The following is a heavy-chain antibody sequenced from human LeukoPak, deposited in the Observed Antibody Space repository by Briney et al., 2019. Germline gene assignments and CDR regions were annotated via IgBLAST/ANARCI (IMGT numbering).Heavy chain of an antibody. CDR2: IYYSGST. J-gene: IGHJ5*02. CDR1: GGSISSGGYY. Sequence: SQTLSLTCTVSGGSISSGGYYWSWIRQHPGKGLVWIGYIYYSGSTYYNPSLKSRVTISVDTSKNQFSLKLSSVTAADTAVYYCARGAFFGVVIMGNNWFDPWGQGTLVTVSS. D-gene: IGHD3-3*01. CDR3: ARGAFFGVVIMGNNWFDP. V-gene: IGHV4-31*03.